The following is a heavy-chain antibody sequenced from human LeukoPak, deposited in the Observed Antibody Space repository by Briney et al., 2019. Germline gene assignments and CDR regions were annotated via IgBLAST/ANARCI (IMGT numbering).Heavy chain of an antibody. CDR2: ISSSSSYI. Sequence: GGSLRLSCAASEFSVGSNYMTWVRQAPGKGLEWVSSISSSSSYIYYADSVKGRFTISRDNAKNSLYLQMNSLRAEDTAVYYCARDDRSSGWYVVDYWGQGTLVTVSS. D-gene: IGHD6-19*01. J-gene: IGHJ4*02. CDR3: ARDDRSSGWYVVDY. CDR1: EFSVGSNY. V-gene: IGHV3-21*01.